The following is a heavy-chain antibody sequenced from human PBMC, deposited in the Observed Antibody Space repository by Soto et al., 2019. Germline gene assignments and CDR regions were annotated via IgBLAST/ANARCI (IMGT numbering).Heavy chain of an antibody. CDR2: INHSGST. CDR1: GGSFSGYY. Sequence: SETLSLTCAVYGGSFSGYYWSWIRQPPGKGLEWIGEINHSGSTNYNPSLKSRVTISVDTSKNQFSLKLSSVTAADTAVYYCARGASFYYYYGMDVWGQGTTVTVS. J-gene: IGHJ6*02. CDR3: ARGASFYYYYGMDV. V-gene: IGHV4-34*01.